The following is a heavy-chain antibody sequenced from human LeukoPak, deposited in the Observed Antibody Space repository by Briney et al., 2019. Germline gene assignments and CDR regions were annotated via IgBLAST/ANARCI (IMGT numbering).Heavy chain of an antibody. CDR2: IYYSGST. V-gene: IGHV4-59*01. CDR1: DGSISSYY. Sequence: SETLSLTCTVSDGSISSYYWSWIRQPPGKGLEWIGYIYYSGSTDYNPSLKSRVTISVDTSKNQFSLKLSSVTAADTAVYYCAGLTTVTTVFDYWGQGTLVTVSS. J-gene: IGHJ4*02. CDR3: AGLTTVTTVFDY. D-gene: IGHD4-17*01.